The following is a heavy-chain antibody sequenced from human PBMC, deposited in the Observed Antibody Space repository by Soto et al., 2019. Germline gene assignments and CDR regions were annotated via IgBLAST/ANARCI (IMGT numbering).Heavy chain of an antibody. Sequence: PSETLSLTCAVSGDSISSGGYSWSWIRQPPGKGLEWIGYIYHIGTTYYTPSLKSRVTISIDRSKNQFSLKLSSVTAADTAVYYCARYSGTWFDPWGQGTLVTVSS. D-gene: IGHD1-26*01. CDR3: ARYSGTWFDP. J-gene: IGHJ5*02. CDR1: GDSISSGGYS. V-gene: IGHV4-30-2*01. CDR2: IYHIGTT.